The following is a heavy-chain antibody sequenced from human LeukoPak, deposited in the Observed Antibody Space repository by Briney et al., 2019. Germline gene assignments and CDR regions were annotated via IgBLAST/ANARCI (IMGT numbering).Heavy chain of an antibody. D-gene: IGHD3-9*01. CDR1: SESSGGDD. Sequence: SETLSLTCAMHSESSGGDDWTWIRQPPGKGLEWIGEVSPGGSTRYNPSLRSRVTVSVDTSKNQFSLNLNSVTAADTAVYYCAREAYTYEILTGYQRSTCFDPWGQGNLVIVSS. CDR3: AREAYTYEILTGYQRSTCFDP. V-gene: IGHV4-34*09. J-gene: IGHJ5*02. CDR2: VSPGGST.